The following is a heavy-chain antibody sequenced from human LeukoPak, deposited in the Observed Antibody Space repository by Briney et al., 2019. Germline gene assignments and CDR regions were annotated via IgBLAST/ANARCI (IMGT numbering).Heavy chain of an antibody. V-gene: IGHV3-23*01. D-gene: IGHD3-3*01. CDR1: GFTFSSYA. CDR3: AREDLEWLFLYYFDY. Sequence: GGSLRLSCAASGFTFSSYAMSWVRQAPGKGLEWVSVINGSGSSTNYADSVKGRFTISRDNSKNTLYLQMNSLRAEDTAVYYCAREDLEWLFLYYFDYWGQGTLVTVSS. CDR2: INGSGSST. J-gene: IGHJ4*02.